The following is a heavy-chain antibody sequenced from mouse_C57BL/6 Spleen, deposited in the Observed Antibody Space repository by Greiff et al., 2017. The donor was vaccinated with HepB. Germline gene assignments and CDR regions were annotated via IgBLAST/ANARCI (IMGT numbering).Heavy chain of an antibody. CDR3: AIYYGNYAYAMDY. J-gene: IGHJ4*01. CDR1: GYTFTSYW. V-gene: IGHV1-74*01. CDR2: IHPSDSYT. Sequence: QVQLQQPGAELVKPGASVKVSCKASGYTFTSYWMHWVKQRPGQGLEWIGRIHPSDSYTNYNQKFKGKATLTVDTSSSTAYMQLSSLTSEDSAVYYCAIYYGNYAYAMDYWGQGTSVTVSS. D-gene: IGHD2-1*01.